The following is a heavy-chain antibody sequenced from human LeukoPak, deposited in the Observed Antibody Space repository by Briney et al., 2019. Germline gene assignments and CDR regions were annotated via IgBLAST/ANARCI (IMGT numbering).Heavy chain of an antibody. D-gene: IGHD5-12*01. J-gene: IGHJ4*02. V-gene: IGHV5-51*01. CDR1: GDSFTIYW. CDR3: ARLLVATPQTSAGFDY. CDR2: IYPGDSDT. Sequence: GEPLKISGKGSGDSFTIYWVGWVRQMTGKGLEWMGIIYPGDSDTRYSPSFQGQVTISADKSTSTAYLQWSSLKASDTAMYYGARLLVATPQTSAGFDYWGQGTLVTVSS.